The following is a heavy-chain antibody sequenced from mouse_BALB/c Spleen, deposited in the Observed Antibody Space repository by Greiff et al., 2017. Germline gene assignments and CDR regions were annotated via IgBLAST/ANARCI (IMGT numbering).Heavy chain of an antibody. V-gene: IGHV1-4*01. J-gene: IGHJ3*01. CDR2: INPSSGYT. D-gene: IGHD1-1*01. Sequence: VKLQESGAELARPGASVKMSCKASGYTFTSYTMHWVKQRPGQGLEWIGYINPSSGYTNYNQKFKDKATLTADKSSSTAYMQLSSLTSEDSAVYYCARDYGSSFWFAYWGQGTLVTVSA. CDR3: ARDYGSSFWFAY. CDR1: GYTFTSYT.